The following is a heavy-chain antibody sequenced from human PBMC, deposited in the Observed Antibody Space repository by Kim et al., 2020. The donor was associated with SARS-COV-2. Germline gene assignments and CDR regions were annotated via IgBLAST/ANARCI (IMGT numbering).Heavy chain of an antibody. CDR3: AREGYSSSWYGDGAFDI. Sequence: SETLSLTCTVSGGSISSGGYYWSWIRQHPGKGLEWIGYIYYSGSTYYNPSLKSRVTISVDTSKNQFSLKLSSVTAADTAVYYCAREGYSSSWYGDGAFDIWGQGTMVTVSS. D-gene: IGHD6-13*01. V-gene: IGHV4-31*03. J-gene: IGHJ3*02. CDR1: GGSISSGGYY. CDR2: IYYSGST.